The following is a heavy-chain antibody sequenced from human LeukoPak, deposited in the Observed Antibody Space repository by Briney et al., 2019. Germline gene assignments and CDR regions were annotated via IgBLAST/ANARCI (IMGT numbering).Heavy chain of an antibody. CDR3: ARQLGYCSSTSCRAFDP. V-gene: IGHV4-61*02. D-gene: IGHD2-2*01. CDR1: GGSISSGSYY. Sequence: PSETLSLTXTVSGGSISSGSYYWSWIRQPAGKGLEWIGRIYTSGSTNYNPSLKSRVTISVDTSKNQFSLKLSSVTAADTAVYYCARQLGYCSSTSCRAFDPWGQGTLVTVSS. J-gene: IGHJ5*02. CDR2: IYTSGST.